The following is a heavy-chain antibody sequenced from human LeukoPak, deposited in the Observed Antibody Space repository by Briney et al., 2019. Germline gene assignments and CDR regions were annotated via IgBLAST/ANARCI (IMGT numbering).Heavy chain of an antibody. CDR2: IYYSGNT. Sequence: PSETLSLTCSVSGGSIRSSSYYWGWIRQPPGKGLEWIGSIYYSGNTYYNPSLKSRVTISVDTSKNQFSLKLSSVTAADTAVYYCARANDYGDYGGYYMDVWGQGTLVTVSS. V-gene: IGHV4-39*01. D-gene: IGHD4-17*01. J-gene: IGHJ4*02. CDR3: ARANDYGDYGGYYMDV. CDR1: GGSIRSSSYY.